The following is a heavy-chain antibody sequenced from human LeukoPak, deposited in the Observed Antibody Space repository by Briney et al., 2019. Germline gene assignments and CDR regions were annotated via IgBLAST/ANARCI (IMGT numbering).Heavy chain of an antibody. CDR3: AKDSRYSSSWYYYYYYMDV. CDR2: ISGSGGST. D-gene: IGHD6-13*01. V-gene: IGHV3-23*01. CDR1: GFTFSSYA. J-gene: IGHJ6*03. Sequence: GGSLRLSCAASGFTFSSYAMSWVRQAPGKGPEWVSAISGSGGSTYYADFVKGRFTISRGNSKNTLYLQMNSLRAEDTAVYYCAKDSRYSSSWYYYYYYMDVWGKGTTVTVSS.